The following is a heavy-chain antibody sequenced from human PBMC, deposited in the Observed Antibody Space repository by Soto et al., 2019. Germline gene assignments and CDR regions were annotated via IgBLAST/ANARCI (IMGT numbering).Heavy chain of an antibody. J-gene: IGHJ6*03. Sequence: EVQLVESGGGLVQPGGSLRLSCAASGFTFSSYWMSWVRQAPGKGLEWVANIKQDGSEKYYVDSLKGRFTISRDNAKNSLYLQMNSLRAEDTAVYYCVRGVIPAEYYYYYYMDVWGKGTTVTVSS. V-gene: IGHV3-7*04. CDR3: VRGVIPAEYYYYYYMDV. D-gene: IGHD3-10*01. CDR1: GFTFSSYW. CDR2: IKQDGSEK.